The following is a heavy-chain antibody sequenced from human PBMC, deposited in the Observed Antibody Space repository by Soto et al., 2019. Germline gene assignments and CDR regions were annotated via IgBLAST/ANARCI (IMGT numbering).Heavy chain of an antibody. J-gene: IGHJ5*02. CDR2: IYYSGST. CDR1: GGSISSSSYY. Sequence: SETLSLTCTVSGGSISSSSYYWGWIRQPPGKGLEWIGSIYYSGSTYYNPSLKSRVTIFVDTSKNQFSLKLSSVTAADTAVYYCARQAITMIVVVITNWFDPWGQGTLVTVSS. D-gene: IGHD3-22*01. V-gene: IGHV4-39*01. CDR3: ARQAITMIVVVITNWFDP.